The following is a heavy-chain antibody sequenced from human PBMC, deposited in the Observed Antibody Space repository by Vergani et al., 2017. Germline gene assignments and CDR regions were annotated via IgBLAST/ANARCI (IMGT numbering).Heavy chain of an antibody. CDR1: GGSISSGSYY. Sequence: QVQLQESGPGLVKPSQTLSLTCTVSGGSISSGSYYWSWIRQPAGKGLEWIGRIYTSGSTNYNPSLKSRVTMSIDTSKSQFSLKLSSVTAADTAFYYCARESGWYDTPAYWGQGTLVTVSS. V-gene: IGHV4-61*02. CDR2: IYTSGST. D-gene: IGHD6-19*01. J-gene: IGHJ4*02. CDR3: ARESGWYDTPAY.